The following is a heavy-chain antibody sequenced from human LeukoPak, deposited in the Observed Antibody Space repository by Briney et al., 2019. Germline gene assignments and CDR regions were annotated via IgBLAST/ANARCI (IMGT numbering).Heavy chain of an antibody. Sequence: ASVKVSCKASGYTFTSYGISWVRQAPGQGREWMGWISAYHGNTNYAQKLQGRVTMTTDTSTSTAYTELRSLRYDDTDLYYCAGGGSAVTMGRGVIITEVQPRGYMDVWGKGTTVTVSS. CDR2: ISAYHGNT. CDR3: AGGGSAVTMGRGVIITEVQPRGYMDV. CDR1: GYTFTSYG. J-gene: IGHJ6*03. D-gene: IGHD3-10*01. V-gene: IGHV1-18*01.